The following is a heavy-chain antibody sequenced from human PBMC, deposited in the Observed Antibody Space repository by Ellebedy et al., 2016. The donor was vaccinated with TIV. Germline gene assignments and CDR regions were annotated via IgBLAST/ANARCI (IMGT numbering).Heavy chain of an antibody. V-gene: IGHV3-74*01. D-gene: IGHD2-21*01. CDR3: ARVFPPLTSYYYYGMDV. J-gene: IGHJ6*02. CDR1: GFTFSSYW. Sequence: GESLKISXAASGFTFSSYWMHWVRQAPGKGLVWVSRINSDGSSTSYADSVKGRFTISRDNAKNTLYLQMNSLRAEDTAVYYCARVFPPLTSYYYYGMDVWGQGTTVTVSS. CDR2: INSDGSST.